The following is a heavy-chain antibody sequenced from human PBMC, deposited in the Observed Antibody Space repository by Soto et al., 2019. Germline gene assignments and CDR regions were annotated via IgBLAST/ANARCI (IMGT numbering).Heavy chain of an antibody. CDR1: GFTFSSYS. D-gene: IGHD3-22*01. V-gene: IGHV3-21*01. Sequence: PGGSLRLSCAASGFTFSSYSMNWVRQAPGKGLEWVSSISSSSSYIYYADSVKDRFTISRDNAKNSLYLQMNSLRAEDTAVYYCARDTSYYYDSSGYYLDYWGQGTLVTVSS. J-gene: IGHJ4*02. CDR3: ARDTSYYYDSSGYYLDY. CDR2: ISSSSSYI.